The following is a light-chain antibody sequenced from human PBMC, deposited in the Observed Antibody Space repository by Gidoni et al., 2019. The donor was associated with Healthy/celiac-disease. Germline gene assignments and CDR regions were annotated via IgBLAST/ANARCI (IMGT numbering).Light chain of an antibody. CDR3: QTWGTGIRV. CDR2: LNSDGSH. CDR1: SGHSSYA. V-gene: IGLV4-69*01. Sequence: QLVLTQSPSASASLGASVKITCTLSSGHSSYAIAWHQQQPAKGPRYLMKLNSDGSHSKGDGIPDRFSGSSSGAERYLTISSLQSEDEADYYCQTWGTGIRVFGGGTKLTVL. J-gene: IGLJ3*02.